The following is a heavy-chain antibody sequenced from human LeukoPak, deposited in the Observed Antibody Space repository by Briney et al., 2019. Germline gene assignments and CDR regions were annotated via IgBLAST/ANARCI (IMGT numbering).Heavy chain of an antibody. CDR3: ASILETYYYGSGSYGMDV. D-gene: IGHD3-10*01. J-gene: IGHJ6*02. CDR1: GFTFSNYN. CDR2: IGSSSSYI. V-gene: IGHV3-21*01. Sequence: GGSLRLSCAASGFTFSNYNMNWVRQAPGKGLEWVSSIGSSSSYIYYADSVKGRFTISRDNAKNSLYLQMNSLRAEDTAVYYCASILETYYYGSGSYGMDVWGQGTTVTVSS.